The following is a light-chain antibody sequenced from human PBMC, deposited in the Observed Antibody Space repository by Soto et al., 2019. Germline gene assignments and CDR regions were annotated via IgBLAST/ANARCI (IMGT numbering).Light chain of an antibody. CDR2: SAS. Sequence: DIQMTQSPSSLSASVGDRVTITCRASQSISRYLNWYQQKPGKAPKLLIYSASTLQSGVPSRFSGSGSGADYTLTISSLQPEDFATYYCHQTYRFPGFTFGPGTKVDIK. V-gene: IGKV1-39*01. CDR3: HQTYRFPGFT. J-gene: IGKJ3*01. CDR1: QSISRY.